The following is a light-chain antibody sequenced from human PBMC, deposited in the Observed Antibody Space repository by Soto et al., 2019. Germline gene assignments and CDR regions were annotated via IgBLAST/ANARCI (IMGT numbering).Light chain of an antibody. V-gene: IGKV3-15*01. J-gene: IGKJ1*01. Sequence: EFVLTQSPGTLSLSPGESATLSCMASQTVRNNYLAWYQQQPGQAPRLLIYGASTRDTGIPARFSGRWSGTEFTLPLSRLQPEDFEVYFCQQYNNWPPTFGQGTKVDIK. CDR1: QTVRNN. CDR2: GAS. CDR3: QQYNNWPPT.